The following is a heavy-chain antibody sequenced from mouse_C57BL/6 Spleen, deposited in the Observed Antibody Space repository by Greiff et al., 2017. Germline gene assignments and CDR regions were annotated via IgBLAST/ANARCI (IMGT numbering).Heavy chain of an antibody. D-gene: IGHD2-2*01. CDR2: IDPSDSET. V-gene: IGHV1-52*01. Sequence: QVQLQQPGAELVRPGSSVKLSCKASGYTFTSYWMHWVKQRPIQGLEWIGNIDPSDSETHYNQKFKDKATLTVDKSSSTAYMQLSSLTSEDSAVYYCARLPYGYDVGWYFDVWGTGTTVTVSS. CDR1: GYTFTSYW. CDR3: ARLPYGYDVGWYFDV. J-gene: IGHJ1*03.